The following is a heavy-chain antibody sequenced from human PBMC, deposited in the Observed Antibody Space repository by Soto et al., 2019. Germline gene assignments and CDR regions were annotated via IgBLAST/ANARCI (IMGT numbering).Heavy chain of an antibody. CDR2: TSYNGNNK. Sequence: GGSLRLSCAASGFTFSDCSMHWVRQAPGKGLEWVASTSYNGNNKYYGDSVKGRFTISRDNSKNTLHLQMITLRPEDTAVYYCAKDIKCEDFTYGYFYYGMDVWGQGTTVTVSS. V-gene: IGHV3-30*18. D-gene: IGHD3-10*01. CDR1: GFTFSDCS. J-gene: IGHJ6*02. CDR3: AKDIKCEDFTYGYFYYGMDV.